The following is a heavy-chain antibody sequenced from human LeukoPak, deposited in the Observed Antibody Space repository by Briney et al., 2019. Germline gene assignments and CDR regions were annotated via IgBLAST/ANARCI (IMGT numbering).Heavy chain of an antibody. D-gene: IGHD4-11*01. Sequence: GESLKISCKGSGFTFTTSWIGWVRQLPGKGLEWMGIIYPGDPDTRYSPSFQGQVTISVDKSINTAHLQWTSLKASDTAIYYCARQLTTLRGFDIWGQGTMVTASS. J-gene: IGHJ3*02. CDR3: ARQLTTLRGFDI. CDR2: IYPGDPDT. CDR1: GFTFTTSW. V-gene: IGHV5-51*01.